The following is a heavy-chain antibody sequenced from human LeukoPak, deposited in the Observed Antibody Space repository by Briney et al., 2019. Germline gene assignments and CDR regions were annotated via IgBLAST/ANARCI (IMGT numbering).Heavy chain of an antibody. CDR2: INAGNGNT. D-gene: IGHD6-19*01. CDR3: ARESIAVAGDY. Sequence: ASVKVSFTASGYTFTIYAMHWVRQAPGQRLEWMGWINAGNGNTKYSQKFQGRVTITRDTSASTAYMELSSLRSEDTAVCYCARESIAVAGDYWGQGTLVTVSS. CDR1: GYTFTIYA. J-gene: IGHJ4*02. V-gene: IGHV1-3*01.